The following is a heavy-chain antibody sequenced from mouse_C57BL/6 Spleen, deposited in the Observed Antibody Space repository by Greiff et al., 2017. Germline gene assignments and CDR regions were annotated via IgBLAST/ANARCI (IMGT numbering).Heavy chain of an antibody. D-gene: IGHD1-1*01. CDR1: GFTFSSYG. V-gene: IGHV5-6*01. CDR3: ARLNYGSSYVDY. J-gene: IGHJ2*01. Sequence: EVQRVESGGDLVKPGGSLKLSCAASGFTFSSYGMSWVRQTPDKRLEWVATISSGGSYTYYPDSVKGRFTISRDNAKNTLYLQMSSLKSEDTAMYYCARLNYGSSYVDYWGQGTTLTVSS. CDR2: ISSGGSYT.